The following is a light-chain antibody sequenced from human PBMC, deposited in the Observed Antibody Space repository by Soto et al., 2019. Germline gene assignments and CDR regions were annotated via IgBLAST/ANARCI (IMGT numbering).Light chain of an antibody. Sequence: EIVLTQSPGTLSLSPGERATLSCRASQSVSSNYLAWYQQKPGQAPRLLIYGASSRATGIPDRFSGSGSGTDFTLTISRLEPEDFAVYYCHQYGSSPTWTFGQGTKVEIK. V-gene: IGKV3-20*01. CDR1: QSVSSNY. CDR2: GAS. CDR3: HQYGSSPTWT. J-gene: IGKJ1*01.